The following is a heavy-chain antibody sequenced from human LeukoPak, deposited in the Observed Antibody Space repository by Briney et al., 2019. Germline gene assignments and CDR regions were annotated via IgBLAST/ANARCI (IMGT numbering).Heavy chain of an antibody. J-gene: IGHJ3*02. CDR1: GYTFTGYY. CDR3: ARGDIKSGI. Sequence: ASVKVSCKASGYTFTGYYMHWVRQAPGQGLEWMGWINANSGDTNYAQKFQGRVTMTGDTSISTAYMELSSLRSDDTAVYYCARGDIKSGIWGQGTMVTVSS. CDR2: INANSGDT. D-gene: IGHD3-9*01. V-gene: IGHV1-2*02.